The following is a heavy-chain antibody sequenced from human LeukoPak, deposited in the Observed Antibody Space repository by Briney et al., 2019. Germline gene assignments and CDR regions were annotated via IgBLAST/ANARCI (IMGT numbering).Heavy chain of an antibody. J-gene: IGHJ4*02. D-gene: IGHD1-26*01. V-gene: IGHV3-66*01. CDR3: ARGQYSGNQ. Sequence: GGSLRLSCAASGFTVSSNYMSWVRQAPGKGLEWVSFIYSDGSTYYADSVQGSLTLSRDNSKNTLYLQMNSLRAEDTAVYYCARGQYSGNQWGQGTLVTVSS. CDR2: IYSDGST. CDR1: GFTVSSNY.